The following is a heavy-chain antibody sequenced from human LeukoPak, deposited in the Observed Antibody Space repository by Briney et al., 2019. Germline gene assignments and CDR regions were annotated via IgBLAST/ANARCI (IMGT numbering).Heavy chain of an antibody. CDR1: GDSISTGAYF. CDR3: ARRFSYSSGWFWFDP. V-gene: IGHV4-30-4*01. CDR2: IHSSGST. D-gene: IGHD6-19*01. J-gene: IGHJ5*02. Sequence: NPSETLSLTCTVSGDSISTGAYFWSWIRQFPGKGLEWIGYIHSSGSTTYNPSLKSRVTISVDTSKSQFSLKLSSVTAADTAVYYCARRFSYSSGWFWFDPWGQGTLVTVSS.